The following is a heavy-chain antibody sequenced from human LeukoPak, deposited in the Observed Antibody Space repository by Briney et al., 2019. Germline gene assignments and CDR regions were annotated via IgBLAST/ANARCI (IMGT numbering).Heavy chain of an antibody. CDR1: GGSISGYY. V-gene: IGHV4-59*01. Sequence: SETLSLTCTVSGGSISGYYWSWIRQPPGKGLEWIGYIYYSGSTNYNPSLKSRVTISVDTSKNQFSLKLSSVTAADTAVYYCARGLGRLADIDYWGQGTLVTVSS. CDR2: IYYSGST. CDR3: ARGLGRLADIDY. D-gene: IGHD6-19*01. J-gene: IGHJ4*02.